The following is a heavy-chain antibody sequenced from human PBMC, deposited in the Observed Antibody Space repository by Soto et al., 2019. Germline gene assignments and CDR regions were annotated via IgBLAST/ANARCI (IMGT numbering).Heavy chain of an antibody. V-gene: IGHV3-30-3*01. CDR2: ISYDGSNK. CDR3: ARDLVSMQDQEVLVPFDFDY. CDR1: GFTFSSYA. D-gene: IGHD6-13*01. Sequence: QVQLVESGGGVVQPGRSLRLSCAASGFTFSSYAMHWVRQAPGKGLEWVAVISYDGSNKYYADSVKGRFTISRDNSKNTLYLQMNSLRAEDTAVYYCARDLVSMQDQEVLVPFDFDYWGQGTLVTVSS. J-gene: IGHJ4*02.